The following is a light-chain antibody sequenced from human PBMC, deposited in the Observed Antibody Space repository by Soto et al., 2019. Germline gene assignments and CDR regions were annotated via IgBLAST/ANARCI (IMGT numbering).Light chain of an antibody. J-gene: IGKJ4*01. CDR1: QYVGNY. CDR3: QPRGTLPT. V-gene: IGKV3-11*01. Sequence: DIVLTQSPATLSLSPGERATLSCRASQYVGNYLAWYHQKPGQAPRLLIYDASNRATGIPARFSGSGSETDVTRTNCSLEPEESAVYYCQPRGTLPTFGGGTKVEIK. CDR2: DAS.